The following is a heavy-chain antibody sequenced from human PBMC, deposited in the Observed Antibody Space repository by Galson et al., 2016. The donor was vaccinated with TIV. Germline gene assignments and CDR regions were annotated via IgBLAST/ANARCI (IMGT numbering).Heavy chain of an antibody. V-gene: IGHV1-46*01. CDR2: VSTSGGTT. CDR1: GYIFTSWY. D-gene: IGHD3-10*01. Sequence: SVKVSCKASGYIFTSWYMHWVRQAPGQGLEWVGIVSTSGGTTSYAQKFQGRVAMTSDTSTSTVYMELNSLKSEDTAVYYCARAAGHSASGSYPGYWGQGTLVTVSA. J-gene: IGHJ4*02. CDR3: ARAAGHSASGSYPGY.